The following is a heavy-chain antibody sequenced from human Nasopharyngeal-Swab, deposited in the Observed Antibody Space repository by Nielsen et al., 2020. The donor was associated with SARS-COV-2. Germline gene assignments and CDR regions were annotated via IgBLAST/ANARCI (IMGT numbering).Heavy chain of an antibody. CDR2: IYPGDSDT. CDR1: GYSFTSYW. Sequence: GGSLRLSCKGSGYSFTSYWIGWVRQMPGKGLEWMGIIYPGDSDTRYSPSFQGQVTISADKSISTAYLQWSSLKASDTAMYYCARNLYSSSPDLGYWGQGTLVTVSS. CDR3: ARNLYSSSPDLGY. D-gene: IGHD6-6*01. J-gene: IGHJ4*02. V-gene: IGHV5-51*01.